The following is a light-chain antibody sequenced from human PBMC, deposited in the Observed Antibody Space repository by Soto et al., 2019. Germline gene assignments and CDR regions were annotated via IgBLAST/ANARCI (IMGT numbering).Light chain of an antibody. CDR2: LVS. CDR1: QSLLHSNGYNY. Sequence: EIVLTQSPLSLPVTPLDPASISCSSSQSLLHSNGYNYVDWYLQKPGQSPQLLIYLVSNRASGVPDRFSGSGSGTDFTLKISRVEAEDVGRYYCMQALQTPLTFGQGTRLEIK. CDR3: MQALQTPLT. V-gene: IGKV2-28*01. J-gene: IGKJ5*01.